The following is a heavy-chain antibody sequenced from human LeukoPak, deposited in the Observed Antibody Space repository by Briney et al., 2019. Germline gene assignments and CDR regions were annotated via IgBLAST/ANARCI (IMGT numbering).Heavy chain of an antibody. V-gene: IGHV4-34*01. J-gene: IGHJ4*02. CDR1: GGSFSGYY. CDR3: ARRGGYSYGYYGY. D-gene: IGHD5-18*01. Sequence: SETLSLTCAVYGGSFSGYYWSWIRQPPGKGLEWIGEINHSGSTNYNPSLKSRVTISVDTSRNQFSLKLSSVTAADTAVYYCARRGGYSYGYYGYWGQGTLVTVSS. CDR2: INHSGST.